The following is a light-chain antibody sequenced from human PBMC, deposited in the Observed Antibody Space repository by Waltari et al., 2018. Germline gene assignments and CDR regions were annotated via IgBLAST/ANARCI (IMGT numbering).Light chain of an antibody. CDR3: SSYTSSSTFGV. CDR1: DVGGYNY. CDR2: DVS. J-gene: IGLJ1*01. Sequence: DVGGYNYVSWYQQHPGKAPKLMIYDVSKRPSGVSNRFSGSKSGNTASLTISGLQAEDEADYYCSSYTSSSTFGVFGTGTKVTVL. V-gene: IGLV2-14*04.